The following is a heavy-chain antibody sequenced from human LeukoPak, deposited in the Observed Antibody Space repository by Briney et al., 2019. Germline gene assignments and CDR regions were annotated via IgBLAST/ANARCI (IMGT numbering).Heavy chain of an antibody. CDR3: AELGITMIGGV. CDR2: ISSSGSTI. V-gene: IGHV3-48*03. J-gene: IGHJ6*04. CDR1: GFTFSSNA. Sequence: QTGGSLRLSCAASGFTFSSNAMNWVRQAPGKGLEWVSYISSSGSTIYYADSVKGRFTISRDNAKNSLYLQMNSLRAEDTAVYYCAELGITMIGGVWGKGTTVTIFS. D-gene: IGHD3-10*02.